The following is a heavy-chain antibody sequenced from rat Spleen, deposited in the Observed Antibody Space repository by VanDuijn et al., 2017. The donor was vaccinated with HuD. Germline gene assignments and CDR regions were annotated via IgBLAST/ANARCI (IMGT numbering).Heavy chain of an antibody. J-gene: IGHJ2*01. CDR3: TRSMGAFDY. Sequence: EVQLVESGGGLVQPGRSMKLSCVASGFTFSDYYMAWVRQAPTMGLEWVASISTGGGNTYYRDSVKGRFTISRDNANSTLYLQMDSLRSEDTATYYCTRSMGAFDYWGQGVMVTVSS. V-gene: IGHV5-25*01. D-gene: IGHD1-7*01. CDR1: GFTFSDYY. CDR2: ISTGGGNT.